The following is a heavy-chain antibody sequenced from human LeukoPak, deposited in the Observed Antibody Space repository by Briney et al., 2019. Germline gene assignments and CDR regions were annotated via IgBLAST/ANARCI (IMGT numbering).Heavy chain of an antibody. CDR2: ISYDGSNK. CDR1: GFTFSSYA. Sequence: GGSLRLSCAASGFTFSSYAMHWVRQAPGKGLEWVAVISYDGSNKYYADSVKGRFTISRDNSKNTLYLQMNSLRAEDTAVYYCARETGPVATSYFDYWGQGTLVTVSS. CDR3: ARETGPVATSYFDY. V-gene: IGHV3-30-3*01. D-gene: IGHD5-12*01. J-gene: IGHJ4*02.